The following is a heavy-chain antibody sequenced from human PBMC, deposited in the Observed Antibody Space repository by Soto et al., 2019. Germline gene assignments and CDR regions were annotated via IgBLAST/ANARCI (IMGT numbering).Heavy chain of an antibody. Sequence: EMQLLESGGGLVQPGGSLRLSCVASGFPFSSYAMSWVRQTPGKGLEWVSGISGSGGRTYYADSVKGRFTISRDNSNHTLSLQMHILGVEDTAVSFCAKGGYYSLFDIWGQGPMVTVSA. D-gene: IGHD3-16*01. CDR1: GFPFSSYA. J-gene: IGHJ3*02. CDR2: ISGSGGRT. V-gene: IGHV3-23*01. CDR3: AKGGYYSLFDI.